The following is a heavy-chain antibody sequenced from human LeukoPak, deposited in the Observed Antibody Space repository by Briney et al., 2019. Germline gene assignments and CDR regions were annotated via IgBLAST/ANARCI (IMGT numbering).Heavy chain of an antibody. V-gene: IGHV4-34*01. CDR1: GGSFSGYY. Sequence: SETLSLTCAVYGGSFSGYYWSWIRQPPGKGLEWIGEINHSGRTNYNPSLKSRVTISVDTSKNQFSLKLSSVTAADTAVYYCARDGNDFWNDQRFDPWGQGTLVTVSS. J-gene: IGHJ5*02. D-gene: IGHD3-3*01. CDR2: INHSGRT. CDR3: ARDGNDFWNDQRFDP.